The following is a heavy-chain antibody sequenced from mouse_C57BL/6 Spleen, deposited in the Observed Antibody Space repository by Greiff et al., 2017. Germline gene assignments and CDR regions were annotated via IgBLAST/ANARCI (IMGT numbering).Heavy chain of an antibody. D-gene: IGHD2-4*01. Sequence: QVQLKDSGAELVKPGASVKMSCKASGYTFTTYPIEWMKQNHGKSLEWIGNFHPYNDDTKYNEKFKGKATLTVEKSSSTVYLELSRLTSDDSAVYYCARGYYDYDGWFAYWGQGTLVTVSA. CDR3: ARGYYDYDGWFAY. CDR2: FHPYNDDT. J-gene: IGHJ3*01. CDR1: GYTFTTYP. V-gene: IGHV1-47*01.